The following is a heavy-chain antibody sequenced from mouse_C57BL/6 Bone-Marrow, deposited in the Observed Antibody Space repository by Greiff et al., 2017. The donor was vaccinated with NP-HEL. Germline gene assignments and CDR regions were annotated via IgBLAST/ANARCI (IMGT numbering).Heavy chain of an antibody. V-gene: IGHV1-42*01. Sequence: VQLQQSGPELVKPGASVKISCKASGYSFTGYYMNWVKQSPEKSLEWIGEINPSTGGTTYNQKFKAKATLTVDKSSSTAYTQLKSLTSEDSAVYYCARRGYFYWYFDVWGTGTTVTVSS. CDR1: GYSFTGYY. J-gene: IGHJ1*03. CDR2: INPSTGGT. CDR3: ARRGYFYWYFDV. D-gene: IGHD2-3*01.